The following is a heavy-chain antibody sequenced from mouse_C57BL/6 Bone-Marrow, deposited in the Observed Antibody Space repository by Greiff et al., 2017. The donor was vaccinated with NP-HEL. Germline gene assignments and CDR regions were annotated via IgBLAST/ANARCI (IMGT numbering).Heavy chain of an antibody. J-gene: IGHJ1*03. CDR2: IYPRSGNT. Sequence: VQLQESGAELARPGASVKLSCKASGYTFTSYGISWVKQRTGQGLEWIGEIYPRSGNTYYNEKFKGKATLTADKSSSTAYMELRSLTSEDSAVYFCARGTTVVAKRYFDVWGTGTTVTVSS. D-gene: IGHD1-1*01. CDR1: GYTFTSYG. CDR3: ARGTTVVAKRYFDV. V-gene: IGHV1-81*01.